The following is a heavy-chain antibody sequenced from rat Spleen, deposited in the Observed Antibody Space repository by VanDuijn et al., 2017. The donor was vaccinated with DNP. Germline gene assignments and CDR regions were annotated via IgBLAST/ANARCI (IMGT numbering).Heavy chain of an antibody. V-gene: IGHV4-2*01. CDR2: INVDSSIM. CDR1: GLNFNDYW. J-gene: IGHJ2*01. CDR3: ARGPNYGSGPDFFDY. D-gene: IGHD1-11*01. Sequence: EVKLVESGGGLVQPGRSLKLSCVVSGLNFNDYWMGWVRQTPGKELNWIGEINVDSSIMNYSPSLRDYFTISRDNAQNTLYLQMSRLGSEDTATYYCARGPNYGSGPDFFDYWGQGVMVTVSS.